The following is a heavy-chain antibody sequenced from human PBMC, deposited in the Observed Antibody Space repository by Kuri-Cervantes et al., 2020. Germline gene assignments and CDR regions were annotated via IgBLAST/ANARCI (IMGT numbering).Heavy chain of an antibody. J-gene: IGHJ4*02. Sequence: GESLKISCAASRFIFEDYGMSWVRQAPGKGLEWVSTISGSGGSTYYADSVKGRFTISRDNSKNTLYLQMNSLRAEDTAVYYCAKEGARGGDYWGQGTLVTVSS. V-gene: IGHV3-23*01. CDR1: RFIFEDYG. D-gene: IGHD3-16*01. CDR2: ISGSGGST. CDR3: AKEGARGGDY.